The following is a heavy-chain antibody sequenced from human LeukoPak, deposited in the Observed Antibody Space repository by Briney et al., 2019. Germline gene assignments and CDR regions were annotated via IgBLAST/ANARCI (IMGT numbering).Heavy chain of an antibody. CDR3: ARAYSSSWYMRVGNDAFDI. CDR1: GGSFSGYY. J-gene: IGHJ3*02. Sequence: PSETLSLTCAVYGGSFSGYYWSWIRQPPGKGLEWIGEINHSGSTNYNPSLKSRVTISVDTSKNQFSLKLSSVTAADTAVYYCARAYSSSWYMRVGNDAFDIWGQGTMVTVSS. CDR2: INHSGST. V-gene: IGHV4-34*01. D-gene: IGHD6-13*01.